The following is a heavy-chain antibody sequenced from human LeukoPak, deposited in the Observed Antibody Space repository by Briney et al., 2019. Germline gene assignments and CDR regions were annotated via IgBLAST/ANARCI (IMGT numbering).Heavy chain of an antibody. Sequence: GGSLRLSCAASGFTFSSYSMNWVRQAPGKGLEWLAFIRYDGSNTYYADSVKGRFTVSRDDSKNTLYLQMNSLRAEDTAVYYCASVPDARDFDYWGQGTLVTVSS. D-gene: IGHD5-24*01. CDR3: ASVPDARDFDY. CDR2: IRYDGSNT. V-gene: IGHV3-30*02. CDR1: GFTFSSYS. J-gene: IGHJ4*02.